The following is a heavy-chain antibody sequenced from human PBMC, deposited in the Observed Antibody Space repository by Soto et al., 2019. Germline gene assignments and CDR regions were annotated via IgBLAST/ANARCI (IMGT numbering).Heavy chain of an antibody. CDR2: ISYDGSNK. CDR3: AKGGRWLQLDAFDI. CDR1: GFTFSSYG. Sequence: PGGSVRLSCAASGFTFSSYGMHWVRQAPGKGLEWVAVISYDGSNKYYADYVKGRFTISRDNSKNTLYLQMNSLRAEDTAVYYCAKGGRWLQLDAFDIWGQGTMVTVSS. V-gene: IGHV3-30*18. D-gene: IGHD1-1*01. J-gene: IGHJ3*02.